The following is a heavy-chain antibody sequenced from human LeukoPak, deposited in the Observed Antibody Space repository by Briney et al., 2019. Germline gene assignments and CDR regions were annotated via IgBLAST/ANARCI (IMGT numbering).Heavy chain of an antibody. CDR3: ARGGEGVIAAAGTMADY. CDR1: GGTFSSYA. CDR2: TIPIFGTA. J-gene: IGHJ4*02. Sequence: SMKVSCKASGGTFSSYAISWVRQAPGQGLEWMGGTIPIFGTANYAQKFQGRVTITADESTSTAYMELSSLRSEDTAVYYCARGGEGVIAAAGTMADYWGQGTLVTVSS. V-gene: IGHV1-69*01. D-gene: IGHD6-13*01.